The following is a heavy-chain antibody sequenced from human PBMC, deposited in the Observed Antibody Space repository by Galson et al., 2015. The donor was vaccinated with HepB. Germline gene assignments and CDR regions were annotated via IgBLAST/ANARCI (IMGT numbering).Heavy chain of an antibody. V-gene: IGHV4-39*01. D-gene: IGHD3-16*01. J-gene: IGHJ4*02. CDR3: ARMWGTYYDH. CDR1: GGSISSSSYY. CDR2: IYYSGST. Sequence: TLSLTCTVSGGSISSSSYYWGWIRQPPGKGLEWIGNIYYSGSTYYNPSLKSRVTISVDTSKNQFSLKLSSVTAADTAVYYCARMWGTYYDHWGQGTLVTASS.